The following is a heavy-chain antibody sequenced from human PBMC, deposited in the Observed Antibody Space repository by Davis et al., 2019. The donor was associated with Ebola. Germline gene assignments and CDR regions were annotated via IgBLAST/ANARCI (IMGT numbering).Heavy chain of an antibody. CDR3: AREKGLQFYHYGMDV. CDR2: ISSSSSYI. J-gene: IGHJ6*04. V-gene: IGHV3-21*01. D-gene: IGHD5-24*01. Sequence: GGSLRLSCAASGFTFSSYGMHWVRQAPGKGLEWVSSISSSSSYIYYADSVKGRFTISRDNAKNSLYLQMNSLRAEDTAVYYCAREKGLQFYHYGMDVWGKGTTVTVSS. CDR1: GFTFSSYG.